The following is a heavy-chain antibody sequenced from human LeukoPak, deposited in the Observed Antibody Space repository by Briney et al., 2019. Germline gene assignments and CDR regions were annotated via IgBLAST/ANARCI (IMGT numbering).Heavy chain of an antibody. CDR1: GITLSNYG. CDR2: ISDSGGRT. J-gene: IGHJ4*02. V-gene: IGHV3-23*01. D-gene: IGHD3-10*01. CDR3: AKRGVVIRVFLVGFHKEAYYFDS. Sequence: GGSLRLSCAVSGITLSNYGMSWVRQAPGKGLEWVAGISDSGGRTNYADSVKGRIPISRDNPKNTLYLQMNSLRAEDTAVYFCAKRGVVIRVFLVGFHKEAYYFDSWGQGALVTVSS.